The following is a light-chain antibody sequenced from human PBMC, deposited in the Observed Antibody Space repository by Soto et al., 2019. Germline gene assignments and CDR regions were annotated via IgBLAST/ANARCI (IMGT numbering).Light chain of an antibody. J-gene: IGLJ7*01. CDR2: KDT. CDR1: ALPKQY. V-gene: IGLV3-25*03. Sequence: SYELTQPPSLSVSPGQTATITCSGDALPKQYVYWYQQKPAQAPVLVIYKDTERPSGIPERFSGSSSGTAVTLTISGAQAEDEADYYCHSGDTSGRYRVFGGGTQLTVL. CDR3: HSGDTSGRYRV.